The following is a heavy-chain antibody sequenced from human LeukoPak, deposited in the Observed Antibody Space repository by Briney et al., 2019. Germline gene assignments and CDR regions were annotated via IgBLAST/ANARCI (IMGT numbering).Heavy chain of an antibody. CDR1: GYTLTELS. Sequence: ASVKVSCKVSGYTLTELSMHWVRQAPGKGLEWMGGFDPEDGETIYAQKFQGRVTMTEDTSTDTAYMELSSLRSEDTAVYYCATVTDYYDSSGYYYYWGQGTLVTVSS. J-gene: IGHJ4*02. CDR2: FDPEDGET. D-gene: IGHD3-22*01. CDR3: ATVTDYYDSSGYYYY. V-gene: IGHV1-24*01.